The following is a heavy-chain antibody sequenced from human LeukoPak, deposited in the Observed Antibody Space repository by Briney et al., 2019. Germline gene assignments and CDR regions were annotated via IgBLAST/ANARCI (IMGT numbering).Heavy chain of an antibody. V-gene: IGHV4-59*01. Sequence: PSETLSLTCTVSGGSISSYYWSWIRQPPGKGLEWIGYIYYSGSTNYNPSLMSRVTISVDTSKNQFSLKLSSVTAADTAVYYCARERGRDAFDIWGQGTMVTVSS. CDR2: IYYSGST. CDR1: GGSISSYY. CDR3: ARERGRDAFDI. J-gene: IGHJ3*02.